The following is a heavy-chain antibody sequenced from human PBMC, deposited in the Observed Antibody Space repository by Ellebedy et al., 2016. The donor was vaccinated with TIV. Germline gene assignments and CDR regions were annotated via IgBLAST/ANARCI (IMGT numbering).Heavy chain of an antibody. CDR2: INGVGRT. J-gene: IGHJ3*02. D-gene: IGHD5-24*01. V-gene: IGHV3-23*03. CDR1: GFTFSSYT. CDR3: VRDFWEMATIPDAFDI. Sequence: GGSLRLSCSASGFTFSSYTMHWVRQAPGKGLEWVSFINGVGRTDYADSVKGRFIISRDNSKNTLYLQMNSLRAEDTAVYYCVRDFWEMATIPDAFDIWGQGTMVTVSS.